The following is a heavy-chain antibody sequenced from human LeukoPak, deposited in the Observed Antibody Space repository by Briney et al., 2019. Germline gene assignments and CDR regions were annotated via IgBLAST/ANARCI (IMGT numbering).Heavy chain of an antibody. J-gene: IGHJ4*02. CDR2: TYYRSKWYN. D-gene: IGHD6-13*01. Sequence: SQTLSLTCVISGDSVTSNSAAWNWIRQSPSRGLEWLGRTYYRSKWYNDYAVSVKSRVTINPDTSKNQFSLQVNSVTPEDTAVYYCAREEARSSSWSLDCWGQGTLVTVSS. V-gene: IGHV6-1*01. CDR3: AREEARSSSWSLDC. CDR1: GDSVTSNSAA.